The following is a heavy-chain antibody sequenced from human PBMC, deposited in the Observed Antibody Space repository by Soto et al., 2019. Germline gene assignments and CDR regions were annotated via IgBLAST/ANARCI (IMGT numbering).Heavy chain of an antibody. CDR3: ARDRVSRAAKAAFDI. CDR2: IYYSGST. Sequence: SETLSLTCTVSGGSISSYYWSWIRQPPGKGLEWIGYIYYSGSTNYNPSLKSRVTISVDTSKNQFSLKLSSVTAADTAVYYCARDRVSRAAKAAFDIWGQGTMVTVSS. V-gene: IGHV4-59*01. J-gene: IGHJ3*02. CDR1: GGSISSYY. D-gene: IGHD3-10*01.